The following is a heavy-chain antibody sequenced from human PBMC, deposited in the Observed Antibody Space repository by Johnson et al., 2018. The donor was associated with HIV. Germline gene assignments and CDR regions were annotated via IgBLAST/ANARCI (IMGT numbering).Heavy chain of an antibody. J-gene: IGHJ3*02. CDR1: GFTFDDYG. V-gene: IGHV3-20*04. D-gene: IGHD1-7*01. CDR2: INWNGGST. Sequence: EVQLVESGGGLVKPGGSLRLSCAASGFTFDDYGMRWVRQAPGKGLEWVSGINWNGGSTGYADSVKGRFTISRDNAKNTLYLQMNSLRAEDTAVYYCASPLPTGTTSLDAFDIWGQGTMVTVSS. CDR3: ASPLPTGTTSLDAFDI.